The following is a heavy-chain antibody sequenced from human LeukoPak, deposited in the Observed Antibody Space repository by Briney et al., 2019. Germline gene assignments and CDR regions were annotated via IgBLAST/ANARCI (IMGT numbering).Heavy chain of an antibody. Sequence: SETLSLTCAVSGYSISSGYYWGWIRQPPGKGLEWIGSIYHSGSTYYNPPLQSRVTISVDTSKNQFSLKLSSVTAADTAVYYCARQRWVKGGATLDYWGQGTLVTVSS. J-gene: IGHJ4*02. CDR3: ARQRWVKGGATLDY. D-gene: IGHD1-26*01. CDR1: GYSISSGYY. CDR2: IYHSGST. V-gene: IGHV4-38-2*01.